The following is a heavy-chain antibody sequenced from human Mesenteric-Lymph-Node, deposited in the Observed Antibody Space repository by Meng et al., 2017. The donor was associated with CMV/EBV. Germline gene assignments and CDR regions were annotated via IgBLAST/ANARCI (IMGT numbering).Heavy chain of an antibody. V-gene: IGHV3-53*01. CDR2: MYSDGRT. CDR1: GFTVGTNY. D-gene: IGHD3-16*01. J-gene: IGHJ4*02. Sequence: GESLKISCAASGFTVGTNYLSRVRQPPGEGLEWVSVMYSDGRTHYADSVRGRFTISRDNSKNMVYLQMNSLRAEDTAVYYCARGRRGSFDYWGQGTLVTVSS. CDR3: ARGRRGSFDY.